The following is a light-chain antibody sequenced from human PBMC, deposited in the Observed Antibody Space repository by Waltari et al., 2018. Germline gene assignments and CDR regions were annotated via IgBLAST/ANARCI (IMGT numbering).Light chain of an antibody. J-gene: IGLJ1*01. V-gene: IGLV1-44*01. CDR1: DSNIGANS. CDR2: RSN. CDR3: AAWDDRLDSYV. Sequence: QSVLTQAPSASGTPGRGVTVSCSGSDSNIGANSVTWYQHVPGAAPTVLIYRSNQRPSGAPDRFSGSKSGTSASLAISGLRSEDEADYYCAAWDDRLDSYVFGTGTRVTVL.